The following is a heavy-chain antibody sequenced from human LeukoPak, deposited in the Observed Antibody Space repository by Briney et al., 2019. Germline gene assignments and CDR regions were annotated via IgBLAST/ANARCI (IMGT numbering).Heavy chain of an antibody. Sequence: ASVKVSCKASGGTFSSYAISWVRQAPGQGLEWMGGIIPIFDTANYAQKFQGRVTITADKSTSTAYMELSSLRSEDTAVYYCARDVSNWNDEDYYYGMDVWGKGTTVTVSS. CDR1: GGTFSSYA. CDR2: IIPIFDTA. CDR3: ARDVSNWNDEDYYYGMDV. J-gene: IGHJ6*04. V-gene: IGHV1-69*06. D-gene: IGHD1-1*01.